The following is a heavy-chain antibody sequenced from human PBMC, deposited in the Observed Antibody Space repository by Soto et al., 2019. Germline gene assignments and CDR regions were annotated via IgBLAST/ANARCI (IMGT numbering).Heavy chain of an antibody. Sequence: QLVQSGAGVKKPGASVKVSCKASGYPFTSYGINWVRQAPGQGLEWMGWISGHNGDTTYAQKLQGRVTMTTDTSTGAAYMELRTQRSDDTAVYYCASFDRLAVGNGMDAWGRGTTVTVSS. CDR1: GYPFTSYG. CDR3: ASFDRLAVGNGMDA. CDR2: ISGHNGDT. D-gene: IGHD3-9*01. V-gene: IGHV1-18*01. J-gene: IGHJ6*02.